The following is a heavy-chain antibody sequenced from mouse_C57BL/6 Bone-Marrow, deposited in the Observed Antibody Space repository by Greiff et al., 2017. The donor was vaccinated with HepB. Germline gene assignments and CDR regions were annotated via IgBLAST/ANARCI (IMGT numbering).Heavy chain of an antibody. CDR2: INPSSGYT. V-gene: IGHV1-4*01. D-gene: IGHD2-12*01. Sequence: LQESGAELARPGASVKMSCKASGYTFTSYTMHWVKQRPGQGLEWIGYINPSSGYTKYNQKFKDKATLTADKSASTAYMQLSSLTSEDSAVYYCARGGYSLFDYWGQGTTLTVSS. CDR3: ARGGYSLFDY. J-gene: IGHJ2*01. CDR1: GYTFTSYT.